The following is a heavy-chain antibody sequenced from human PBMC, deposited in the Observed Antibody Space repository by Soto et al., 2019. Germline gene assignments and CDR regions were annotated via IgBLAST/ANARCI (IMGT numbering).Heavy chain of an antibody. J-gene: IGHJ5*02. CDR2: IHPGDSDT. Sequence: GESLKISCQGSGYSFTNYWVVWVRQIPGRGLEWMGIIHPGDSDTRYSPFFQGQVTISADKSISTAYLQWSSLKASDTAMYYCARHNRYSSTWFEGWFEPWGQGTLVTVSS. D-gene: IGHD6-13*01. CDR3: ARHNRYSSTWFEGWFEP. V-gene: IGHV5-51*01. CDR1: GYSFTNYW.